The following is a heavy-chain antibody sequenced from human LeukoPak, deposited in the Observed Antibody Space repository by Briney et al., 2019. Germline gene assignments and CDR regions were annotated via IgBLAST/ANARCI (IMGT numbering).Heavy chain of an antibody. CDR2: ISYDGSNK. V-gene: IGHV3-30*03. D-gene: IGHD2-2*01. CDR1: GFTFSSYG. CDR3: ARVGPARIVVVPAAMDGAYYGMDV. Sequence: PGGSLRLSCAASGFTFSSYGMHWVRQAPGKGLEWVAVISYDGSNKYYADSVKGRFTISRDNSKNTLYLQMNSLRAEDTAVYYCARVGPARIVVVPAAMDGAYYGMDVWGQGTTVTVSS. J-gene: IGHJ6*02.